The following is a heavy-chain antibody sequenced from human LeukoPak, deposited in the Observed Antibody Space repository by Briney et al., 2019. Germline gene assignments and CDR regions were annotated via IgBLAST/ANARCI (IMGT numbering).Heavy chain of an antibody. D-gene: IGHD3-10*01. CDR2: INPNNGGT. Sequence: ASVKVSCKASGYTLTGYYIHWVRQAPGQGLEWMGWINPNNGGTKFAQKFQGRVTMTRDASIGTAYMEVIRLRSDDTAVYYCARGAPAGVSGEYYFDQWGQGTLVTVSS. J-gene: IGHJ4*02. V-gene: IGHV1-2*02. CDR3: ARGAPAGVSGEYYFDQ. CDR1: GYTLTGYY.